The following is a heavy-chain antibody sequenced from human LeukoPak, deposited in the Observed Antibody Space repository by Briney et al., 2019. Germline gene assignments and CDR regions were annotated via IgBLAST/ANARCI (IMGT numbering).Heavy chain of an antibody. D-gene: IGHD3-16*01. V-gene: IGHV3-23*01. CDR1: GFSFSNYA. Sequence: GGSLRLSCAASGFSFSNYAMSWVRQAPGKGLEWVSAISGRDGSTYYAGSVKGRFTISRDNSKNTLYLQMNSLGGEDTAVYYCAKSGGVRFDPWGQGTLVTVFS. CDR2: ISGRDGST. J-gene: IGHJ5*02. CDR3: AKSGGVRFDP.